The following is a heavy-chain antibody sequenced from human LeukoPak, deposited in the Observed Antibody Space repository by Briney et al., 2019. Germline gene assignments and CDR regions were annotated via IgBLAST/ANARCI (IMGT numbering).Heavy chain of an antibody. D-gene: IGHD5-24*01. CDR1: GFTFSSYS. J-gene: IGHJ4*02. Sequence: GGSLRLSCAASGFTFSSYSMNWVRQAPGKGLEWVSSISSSSSYIYYADSVKGRFTISRDNAKNSLYLQMNSLRAEDTAVYYCARRRDGYPGYFDYWGQGTLVTVSS. CDR2: ISSSSSYI. V-gene: IGHV3-21*01. CDR3: ARRRDGYPGYFDY.